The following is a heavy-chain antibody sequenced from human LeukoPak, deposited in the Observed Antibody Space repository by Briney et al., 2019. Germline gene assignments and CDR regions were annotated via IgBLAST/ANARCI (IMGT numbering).Heavy chain of an antibody. V-gene: IGHV3-7*01. D-gene: IGHD3-3*01. CDR2: IKHDGSEK. CDR1: GFIFTNYF. J-gene: IGHJ4*02. Sequence: GGSLRLSCAASGFIFTNYFTSWVRQAPGKGLEWVASIKHDGSEKYYVDSVRGRFTISRDDTKNSLYLQMSSLRAEDTAVYYCATDRGWRTSGYYLYYFEYWGQGTLVTFSS. CDR3: ATDRGWRTSGYYLYYFEY.